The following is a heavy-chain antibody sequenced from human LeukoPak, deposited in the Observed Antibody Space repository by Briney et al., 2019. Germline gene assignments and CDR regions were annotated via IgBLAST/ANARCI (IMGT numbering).Heavy chain of an antibody. CDR1: GFTFSSYW. D-gene: IGHD1-26*01. CDR3: ARREEWELLYYFDY. CDR2: IKQDGSEK. Sequence: GSLRLSCAASGFTFSSYWMSWVRQAPGKGLEWVANIKQDGSEKYYVDSAKGRFTISRDNAKNSLYLQMNSLRAEDTAVYYCARREEWELLYYFDYWGQGTLVTVSS. V-gene: IGHV3-7*01. J-gene: IGHJ4*02.